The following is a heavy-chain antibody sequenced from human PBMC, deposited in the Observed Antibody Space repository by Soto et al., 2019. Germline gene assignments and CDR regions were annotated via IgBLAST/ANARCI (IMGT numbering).Heavy chain of an antibody. D-gene: IGHD3-22*01. CDR1: GGTFSSYA. Sequence: RASVKVSCKASGGTFSSYAISWVRQAPGQGLEWMGGIIPIFGTANYAQKFQGRVTITADKSTSTAYMELSGLRSEDTAVYYCARNYYDSSGYWLYGMDVWGQGTTVTVSS. CDR2: IIPIFGTA. J-gene: IGHJ6*02. CDR3: ARNYYDSSGYWLYGMDV. V-gene: IGHV1-69*06.